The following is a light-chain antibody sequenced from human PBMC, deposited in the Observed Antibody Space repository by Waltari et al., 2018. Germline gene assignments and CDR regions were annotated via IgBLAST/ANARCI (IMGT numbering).Light chain of an antibody. CDR3: AAWDDSLSGLWV. Sequence: QSVLTQPPSASGTPGQRVTISCSGRSSNIGSNYVYWYQQLPGPAPKLLIYRNNQRPSGVPDRFSGSKSGTSASLAISGLRSEDEADYYCAAWDDSLSGLWVFGGGTKLTVL. CDR1: SSNIGSNY. J-gene: IGLJ3*02. CDR2: RNN. V-gene: IGLV1-47*01.